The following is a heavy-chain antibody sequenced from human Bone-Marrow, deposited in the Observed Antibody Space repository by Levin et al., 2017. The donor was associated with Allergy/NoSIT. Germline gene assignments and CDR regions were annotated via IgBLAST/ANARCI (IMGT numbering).Heavy chain of an antibody. D-gene: IGHD6-19*01. CDR1: GFTFSSYA. CDR3: AKDELSPKYSSGWYGFDY. Sequence: SCAASGFTFSSYAMSWVRQAPGKGLEWVSAISGSGGSTYYADSVKGRFTISRDNSKNTLYLQMNSLRAEDTAVYYCAKDELSPKYSSGWYGFDYWGQGTLVTVSS. J-gene: IGHJ4*02. CDR2: ISGSGGST. V-gene: IGHV3-23*01.